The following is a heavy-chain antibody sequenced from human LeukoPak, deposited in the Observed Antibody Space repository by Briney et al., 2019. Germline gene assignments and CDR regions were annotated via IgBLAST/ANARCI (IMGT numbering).Heavy chain of an antibody. J-gene: IGHJ3*02. CDR2: INPSGGST. V-gene: IGHV1-46*01. D-gene: IGHD3-22*01. CDR3: ARDRRYYYDSSGPDGAFDI. Sequence: ASVKVSCKASGYTFTSYYMHWVRQAPGQGLEWMGVINPSGGSTSYAQKFQGRVTMTRDMSTSTVYMELSSLRSEDTAVYYCARDRRYYYDSSGPDGAFDIWGQGTMVTVSS. CDR1: GYTFTSYY.